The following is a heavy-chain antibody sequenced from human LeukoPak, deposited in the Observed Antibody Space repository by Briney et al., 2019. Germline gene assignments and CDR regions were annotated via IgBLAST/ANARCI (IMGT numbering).Heavy chain of an antibody. CDR2: TYYRSKWYN. CDR1: GDSVSSNSAA. D-gene: IGHD4-23*01. J-gene: IGHJ6*03. Sequence: SQTLSLTCAISGDSVSSNSAAWNWIRQSPSRGLEWLGRTYYRSKWYNDYAVSVKSRITNNPDTSKNQFSLQLNSVTPEDTAVYYCARDRALTTVVTPLYYYMDVWGKGTTVTVSS. CDR3: ARDRALTTVVTPLYYYMDV. V-gene: IGHV6-1*01.